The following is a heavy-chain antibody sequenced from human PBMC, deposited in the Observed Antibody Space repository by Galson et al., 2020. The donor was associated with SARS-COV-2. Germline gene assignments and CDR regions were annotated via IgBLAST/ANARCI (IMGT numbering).Heavy chain of an antibody. D-gene: IGHD1-20*01. CDR2: ISGSGGST. Sequence: GESLKIPCAAPGFTFSSYAMSWVRQAPGKGLEWVSAISGSGGSTYYAHSVKDRFTISRDNSKNTLYLQMNSLRAEDTAVYYCAKGGYNWSRFDYWGQGTLVTVSS. CDR1: GFTFSSYA. V-gene: IGHV3-23*01. CDR3: AKGGYNWSRFDY. J-gene: IGHJ4*02.